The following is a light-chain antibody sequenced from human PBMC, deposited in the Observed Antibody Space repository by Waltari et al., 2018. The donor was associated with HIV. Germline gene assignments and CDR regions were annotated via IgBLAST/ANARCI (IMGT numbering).Light chain of an antibody. V-gene: IGLV2-23*02. CDR3: CSYAGSNSWV. J-gene: IGLJ3*02. CDR1: SSDLGSYNL. CDR2: DVN. Sequence: QSALTQPASVSGSPGQSITISCSGTSSDLGSYNLVSWYQQDPGKAPKLMIYDVNKRPSGVSKRFSGSKSGNTASLTISGLQAEDEADYYCCSYAGSNSWVFGGGTKLTVL.